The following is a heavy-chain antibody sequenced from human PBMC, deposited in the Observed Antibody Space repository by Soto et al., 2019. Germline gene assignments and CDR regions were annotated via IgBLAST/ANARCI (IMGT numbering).Heavy chain of an antibody. J-gene: IGHJ6*03. CDR1: GYTFTSYY. D-gene: IGHD2-2*01. V-gene: IGHV1-46*03. CDR3: ARGDCSSTSCYSEVYYYYYYMDV. Sequence: QVQLVQSGAEVKKPGASVKVSCKASGYTFTSYYMHWVRQAPGQGLEWMGIINPSGGSTSYAQKFQGRVTMTRETSTSTVYMELSSLRSEDTAVHYCARGDCSSTSCYSEVYYYYYYMDVWGKGTTVTVSS. CDR2: INPSGGST.